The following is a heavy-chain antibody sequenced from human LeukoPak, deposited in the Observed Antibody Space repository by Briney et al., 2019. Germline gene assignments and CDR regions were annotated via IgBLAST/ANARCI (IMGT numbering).Heavy chain of an antibody. Sequence: GASVKVSCKASGYTFTSYYMHWVRQAPGQGLEWMGIINPSGGSTSYAQKFQGRVTMTRGMSTSTVYMELSSLRSEDTAVYYCARVDTARNMDVWGKGTTVTVSS. CDR1: GYTFTSYY. CDR3: ARVDTARNMDV. J-gene: IGHJ6*03. CDR2: INPSGGST. D-gene: IGHD5-18*01. V-gene: IGHV1-46*01.